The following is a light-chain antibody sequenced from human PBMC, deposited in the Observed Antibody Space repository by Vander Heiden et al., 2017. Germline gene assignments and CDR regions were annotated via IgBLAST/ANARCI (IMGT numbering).Light chain of an antibody. J-gene: IGLJ1*01. Sequence: SVLTQPPAVSGAPGQRVTIYCTGSSSNTGVGYDVHWYQQLPGTAPKLLIYVNSNRPSGVPDRFSGSKSGTSASPAITGLQAEDEADYYCQSYGSSLSASYVFGTGTKVTVL. V-gene: IGLV1-40*01. CDR3: QSYGSSLSASYV. CDR1: SSNTGVGYD. CDR2: VNS.